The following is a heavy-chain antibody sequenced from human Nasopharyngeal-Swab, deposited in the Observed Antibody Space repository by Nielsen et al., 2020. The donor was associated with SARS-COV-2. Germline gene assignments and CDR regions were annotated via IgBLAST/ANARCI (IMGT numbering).Heavy chain of an antibody. J-gene: IGHJ4*02. CDR2: IYYSGST. V-gene: IGHV4-59*01. Sequence: SLSCTVSGGSISSYYWSWIRQPPGKGLEWIGYIYYSGSTNYNPSLKSRVTISVDTSKNQFSLKLSSVTAADTAVYYCARVWITMVRGVIIETDESKYYFDYWGQGTLVTVSS. CDR1: GGSISSYY. D-gene: IGHD3-10*01. CDR3: ARVWITMVRGVIIETDESKYYFDY.